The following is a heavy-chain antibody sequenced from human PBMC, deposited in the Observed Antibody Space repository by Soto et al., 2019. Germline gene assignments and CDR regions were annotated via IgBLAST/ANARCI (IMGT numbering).Heavy chain of an antibody. D-gene: IGHD1-7*01. CDR3: ARDAGTTSLFDY. V-gene: IGHV1-18*01. J-gene: IGHJ4*02. CDR1: GYTFTNYY. Sequence: ASVKVSCKASGYTFTNYYMHWVRQAPGQGFEWMGWISAYSGNTNYAQKLQGRVTMTTDTSTSTAYMELRSLRSDDTAVYYCARDAGTTSLFDYWGQGTLVTVS. CDR2: ISAYSGNT.